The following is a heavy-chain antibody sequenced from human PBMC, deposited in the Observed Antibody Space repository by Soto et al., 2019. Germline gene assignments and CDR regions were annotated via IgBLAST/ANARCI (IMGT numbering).Heavy chain of an antibody. Sequence: QVQLQESGPGLVKPSQALSLTCTVSGGSISSGDYYWSWIRQPPGKGLEWIGYIYYSGSTYYNPSLKSRVTISVDTSKNHFSLKLSSVTAADTAVYYCATIKLGSNRLDYWGQGTLVTVSS. J-gene: IGHJ4*02. V-gene: IGHV4-30-4*01. CDR1: GGSISSGDYY. CDR2: IYYSGST. CDR3: ATIKLGSNRLDY. D-gene: IGHD3-10*01.